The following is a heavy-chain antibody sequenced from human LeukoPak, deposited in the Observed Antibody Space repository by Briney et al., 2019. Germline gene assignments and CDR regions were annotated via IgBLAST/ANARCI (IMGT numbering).Heavy chain of an antibody. CDR3: AELGIPMIGGV. D-gene: IGHD3-10*02. CDR2: ISSSGSTI. Sequence: GGSLRLSCAASGFTFSSYEMNWVRQAPGKGLEWVSYISSSGSTIYYADSVKGRFTISRDNAKNTLYLQMNSLRAEDTAVYYCAELGIPMIGGVWGKGTTVTISS. CDR1: GFTFSSYE. V-gene: IGHV3-48*03. J-gene: IGHJ6*04.